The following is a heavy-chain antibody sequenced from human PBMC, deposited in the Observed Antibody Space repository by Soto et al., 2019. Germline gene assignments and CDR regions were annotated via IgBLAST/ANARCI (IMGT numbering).Heavy chain of an antibody. V-gene: IGHV3-23*01. Sequence: EVQLLESGGGLVQPGGSLRLSCAVSGFTFSSHAMSWVRQAPGKGLECVSSITGSGDSTYYADSVKGRFTISRDKSKSTLYLQMNSLRAEDTPVYNCAKDLQFSGWLSAQTFDYWGQGTQVTVSS. J-gene: IGHJ4*02. D-gene: IGHD6-19*01. CDR3: AKDLQFSGWLSAQTFDY. CDR1: GFTFSSHA. CDR2: ITGSGDST.